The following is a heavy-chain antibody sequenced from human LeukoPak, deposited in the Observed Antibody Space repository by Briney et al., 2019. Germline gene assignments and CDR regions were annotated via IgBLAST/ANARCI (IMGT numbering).Heavy chain of an antibody. CDR2: ISGSGGST. CDR1: GFTFSSYA. Sequence: GGSLRLSCAASGFTFSSYAMSWVRQAPGKGLGWVSAISGSGGSTYYADSVKGRFTISRDNSKNTLYLQMNSLRAEDTAVYYCARHRYDYGLFWGQGTLVTVSS. D-gene: IGHD4-17*01. V-gene: IGHV3-23*01. J-gene: IGHJ4*02. CDR3: ARHRYDYGLF.